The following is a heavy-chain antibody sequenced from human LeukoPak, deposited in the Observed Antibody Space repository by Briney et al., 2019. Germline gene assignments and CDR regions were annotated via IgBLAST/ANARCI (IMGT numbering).Heavy chain of an antibody. J-gene: IGHJ3*02. V-gene: IGHV1-69*06. CDR2: IIPMSDTA. CDR1: GGTFSNYA. Sequence: PVKVSCKASGGTFSNYAISWVRQAPGQGLEWMGGIIPMSDTANYPQKFRGRLTITADIPTSTVYMELSSLRSEDTAVYYCAREDDTGRYMGDDAFDIWGQGTMVTVSS. D-gene: IGHD1-26*01. CDR3: AREDDTGRYMGDDAFDI.